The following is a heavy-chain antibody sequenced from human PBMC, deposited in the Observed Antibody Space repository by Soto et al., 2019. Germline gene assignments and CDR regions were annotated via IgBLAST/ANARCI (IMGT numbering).Heavy chain of an antibody. CDR3: GREEGGGGDY. J-gene: IGHJ4*02. V-gene: IGHV3-48*03. CDR1: GFTFSSYE. Sequence: EVQLVESGGGLVQPGGSLRLSCAASGFTFSSYEMNWVRQAPGKGLEWVSYISSSGSTIYYADSVKGRFTISRDNAKNSLYLKMNGLRAEDTAVYYWGREEGGGGDYWGQGTLVTVSS. CDR2: ISSSGSTI. D-gene: IGHD3-16*01.